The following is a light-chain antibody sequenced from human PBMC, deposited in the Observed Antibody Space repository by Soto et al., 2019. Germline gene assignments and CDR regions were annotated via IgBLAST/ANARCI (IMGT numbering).Light chain of an antibody. J-gene: IGLJ2*01. CDR1: SSEVGSYKF. CDR3: TSYAGSNNFVI. CDR2: EVN. V-gene: IGLV2-8*01. Sequence: QSALTQPPSASGSTRQSVTNSCTGTSSEVGSYKFVSWYQHHPGKAPKLMIYEVNKRPSGVPNRFSGSKSGNTASLTVSGLQAEDEGDYFCTSYAGSNNFVIFGGGTKVTVL.